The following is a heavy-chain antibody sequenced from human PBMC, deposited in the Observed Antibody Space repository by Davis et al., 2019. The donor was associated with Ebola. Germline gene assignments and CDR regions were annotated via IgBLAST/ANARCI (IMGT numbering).Heavy chain of an antibody. Sequence: GESLKISCAASGFTFSSYWMSWVRQAPGKGLEWVANIKQDGSEKYYVDSVKGRFTISRDNAKNSLYLQMNSLRAEDTAVYYCARDRLYDFWSGYSDYWGQGTLVTVSP. CDR1: GFTFSSYW. V-gene: IGHV3-7*03. CDR2: IKQDGSEK. CDR3: ARDRLYDFWSGYSDY. D-gene: IGHD3-3*01. J-gene: IGHJ4*02.